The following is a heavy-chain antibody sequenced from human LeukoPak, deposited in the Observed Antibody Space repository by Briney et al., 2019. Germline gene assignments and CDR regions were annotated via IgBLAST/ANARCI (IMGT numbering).Heavy chain of an antibody. V-gene: IGHV3-23*01. CDR2: ISGSGGST. D-gene: IGHD6-19*01. Sequence: GGSLRLSCAVSGFSVSGYWMTWVRQAPGKGLEWVSAISGSGGSTYYADSVKGRFTISRDNSKNTLYLQMNSLRAEDTAVYYCAKVGTSSGWYSYFDYWGQGTLVTVSS. J-gene: IGHJ4*02. CDR1: GFSVSGYW. CDR3: AKVGTSSGWYSYFDY.